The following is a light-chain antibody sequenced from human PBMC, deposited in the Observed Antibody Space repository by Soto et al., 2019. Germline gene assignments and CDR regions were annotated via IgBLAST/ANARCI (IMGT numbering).Light chain of an antibody. CDR3: QQSYTTPVYS. CDR1: QGISSY. J-gene: IGKJ2*01. V-gene: IGKV1-8*01. CDR2: AAS. Sequence: AIRMTQSPSSFSASTGDRVTITCRASQGISSYLAWYQQKPGKAPKLLIYAASTLQSGVPSRFSGSGSGTDFTLTISCLQSEDFATYFCQQSYTTPVYSFGQGNKLDIK.